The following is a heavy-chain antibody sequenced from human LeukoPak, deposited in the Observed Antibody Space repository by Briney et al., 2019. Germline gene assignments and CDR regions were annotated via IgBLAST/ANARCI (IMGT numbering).Heavy chain of an antibody. V-gene: IGHV3-30-3*01. J-gene: IGHJ4*02. CDR2: IAYDGSNK. CDR1: GFTFSDYP. Sequence: GRSLRLSCAASGFTFSDYPMHWVRQAPGKGLEWVAVIAYDGSNKFYADSVKGRFTISRDNSQNTLYLQVDSLRVDDTAVYYCAKDSLPTSEWLPDYWGQGTLVTISS. CDR3: AKDSLPTSEWLPDY. D-gene: IGHD5-12*01.